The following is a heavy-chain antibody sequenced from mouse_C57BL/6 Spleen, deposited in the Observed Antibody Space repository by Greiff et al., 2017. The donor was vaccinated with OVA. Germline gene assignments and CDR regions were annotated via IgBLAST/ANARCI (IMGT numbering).Heavy chain of an antibody. D-gene: IGHD2-2*01. CDR3: ARDGYDGGGFDY. CDR2: IHPNSGST. J-gene: IGHJ2*01. CDR1: GYTFTSYW. V-gene: IGHV1-64*01. Sequence: QVQLQQPGAELVKPGASVKLSCKASGYTFTSYWMHWVKQRPGQGLEWIGMIHPNSGSTNYNEKFKSKATLTVDKSSSTAYMQLSSLTSEDSAVYYFARDGYDGGGFDYWGQGTTLTVSS.